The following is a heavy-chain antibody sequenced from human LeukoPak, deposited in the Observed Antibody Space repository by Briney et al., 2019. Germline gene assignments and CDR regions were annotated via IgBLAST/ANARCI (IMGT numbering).Heavy chain of an antibody. Sequence: ASVKVSCKASGGTFSSYAISWVRQAPGQGLEWMGRIIPIFGIANYAQKFQGRVTITADKSTSTAYMERSSLRSEDTAVYYCARATDCSGGSCYRDYWGQGTLVTVSS. J-gene: IGHJ4*02. D-gene: IGHD2-15*01. CDR2: IIPIFGIA. CDR3: ARATDCSGGSCYRDY. V-gene: IGHV1-69*04. CDR1: GGTFSSYA.